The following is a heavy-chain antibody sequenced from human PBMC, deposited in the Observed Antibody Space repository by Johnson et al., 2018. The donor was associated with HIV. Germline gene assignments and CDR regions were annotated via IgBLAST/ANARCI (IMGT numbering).Heavy chain of an antibody. D-gene: IGHD6-13*01. CDR2: INWNGGST. J-gene: IGHJ3*02. CDR1: GFTFDDYG. CDR3: AKEEGLAAAGTGEAFDI. Sequence: VQLVESGGGVVQPGGSLRLSCAASGFTFDDYGMSWVRQAPGKGLEWVSGINWNGGSTTYADSVKGRFTISRDNAKNSLYLQMNSLRAEDTAVYYCAKEEGLAAAGTGEAFDIWGQGTMVTVSS. V-gene: IGHV3-20*04.